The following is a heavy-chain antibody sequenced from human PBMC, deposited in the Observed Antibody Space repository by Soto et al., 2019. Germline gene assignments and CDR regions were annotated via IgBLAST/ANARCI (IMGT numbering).Heavy chain of an antibody. CDR3: AREQCIPLDRYCADGGVDWVDP. Sequence: EVQLLQSGGGLVQPGGSLRLSCEASGFSFTFYAMSWVRQAPGKGLEWVSAISGNGATTFYADSMKGRFTISRDNSRDTLYLQMNRLRAEDTAVYFCAREQCIPLDRYCADGGVDWVDPWGRGTLVTVSS. D-gene: IGHD2-8*01. CDR2: ISGNGATT. CDR1: GFSFTFYA. V-gene: IGHV3-23*01. J-gene: IGHJ5*02.